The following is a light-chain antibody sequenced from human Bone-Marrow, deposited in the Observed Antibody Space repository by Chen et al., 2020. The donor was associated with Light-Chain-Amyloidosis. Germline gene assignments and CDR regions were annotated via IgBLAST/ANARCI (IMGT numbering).Light chain of an antibody. CDR2: NND. Sequence: QSVLTQPPSASGTPGHRVTISCSGGISNIGSNSVNWHQQHPGTAPRLLIYNNDRRPSGVPDRFSGSKSGTSASLAISGLQSEDEADYYCVAWDDSLNGPMFGGGTKLTVL. J-gene: IGLJ3*02. CDR3: VAWDDSLNGPM. CDR1: ISNIGSNS. V-gene: IGLV1-44*01.